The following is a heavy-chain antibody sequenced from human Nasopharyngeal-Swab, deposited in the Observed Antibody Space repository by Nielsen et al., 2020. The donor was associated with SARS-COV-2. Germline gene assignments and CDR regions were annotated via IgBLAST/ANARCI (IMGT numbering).Heavy chain of an antibody. D-gene: IGHD6-13*01. J-gene: IGHJ4*02. Sequence: WIRQPPGKGLEWIGYICYSGSTNYNPSLKSRVTISVDTSKNQFSLKLSPVTAADTAVYYCARGREGYTSSWYFDYWGQGTLVTVSS. V-gene: IGHV4-59*01. CDR3: ARGREGYTSSWYFDY. CDR2: ICYSGST.